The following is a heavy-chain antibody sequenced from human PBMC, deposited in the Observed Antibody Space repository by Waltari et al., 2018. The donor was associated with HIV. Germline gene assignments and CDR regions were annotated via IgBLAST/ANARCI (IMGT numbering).Heavy chain of an antibody. D-gene: IGHD2-8*01. Sequence: QVQLVQSGAEVKKPGASVKVSCKVSGYTLTELSMHWVRQAPGKGLEWMGGFDPEDGETIYAQKFQGRVTITEDTSTDTAYMELSSLRSEDTAVYYCATDPRLRGVAFDIWGQGTMVTVSS. CDR3: ATDPRLRGVAFDI. J-gene: IGHJ3*02. CDR1: GYTLTELS. CDR2: FDPEDGET. V-gene: IGHV1-24*01.